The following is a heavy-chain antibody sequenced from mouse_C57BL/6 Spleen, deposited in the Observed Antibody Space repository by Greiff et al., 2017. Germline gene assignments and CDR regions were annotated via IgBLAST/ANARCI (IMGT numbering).Heavy chain of an antibody. J-gene: IGHJ4*01. Sequence: LQESGPGLVQPSQSLSITCTVSGFSLTSYGVHWVRQSPGKGLEWLGVIWSGGSTDYNAAFISRLSISKDNSKSQVFFKMNSLQADDTAIYYCDRNLLGITTVVATNYYAMDYWGQGTSVTVSS. CDR1: GFSLTSYG. CDR3: DRNLLGITTVVATNYYAMDY. V-gene: IGHV2-2*01. CDR2: IWSGGST. D-gene: IGHD1-1*01.